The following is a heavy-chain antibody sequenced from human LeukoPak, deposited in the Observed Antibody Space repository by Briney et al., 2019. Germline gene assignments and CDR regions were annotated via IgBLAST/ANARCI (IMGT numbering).Heavy chain of an antibody. J-gene: IGHJ4*02. CDR3: ARAGVWLPAV. D-gene: IGHD3-9*01. Sequence: SETLSLTCAVSGASISSDKWWSWVRQPPGKGLEWIGEINHSGNTNYSPSLKSRVTMSTDKSKNEFSLRPTSVTAADTAVYYCARAGVWLPAVWGQGTLVTVSS. CDR2: INHSGNT. CDR1: GASISSDKW. V-gene: IGHV4-4*02.